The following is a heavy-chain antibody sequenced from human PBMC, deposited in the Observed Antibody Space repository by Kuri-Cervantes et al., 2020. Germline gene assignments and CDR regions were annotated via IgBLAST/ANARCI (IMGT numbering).Heavy chain of an antibody. CDR3: ARDRGRGTLYSGSYGY. V-gene: IGHV1-2*02. Sequence: ASVKVFCNAAGYTFTGYYMHWVRQAPGQGLEWMGWIKPNSGGTNYAQKFQGRVTMTRDTSISKAYMELSMLRTDDTAVYYCARDRGRGTLYSGSYGYWGQGTLVTVSS. J-gene: IGHJ4*02. CDR1: GYTFTGYY. CDR2: IKPNSGGT. D-gene: IGHD1-26*01.